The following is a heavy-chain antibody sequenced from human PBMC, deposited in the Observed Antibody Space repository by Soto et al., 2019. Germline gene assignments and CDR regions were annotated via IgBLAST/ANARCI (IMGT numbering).Heavy chain of an antibody. CDR2: IVVGSGNT. J-gene: IGHJ4*02. D-gene: IGHD3-3*01. V-gene: IGHV1-58*01. CDR1: GYTFTSSA. CDR3: AADWRRGGGPIDY. Sequence: GASVKVSCKASGYTFTSSAVQWVRQARGQRLEWIGWIVVGSGNTNYAQKFQERVTITRDMSTSTAYMELSSLRSEDTAVYYCAADWRRGGGPIDYWGQGTLVTVSS.